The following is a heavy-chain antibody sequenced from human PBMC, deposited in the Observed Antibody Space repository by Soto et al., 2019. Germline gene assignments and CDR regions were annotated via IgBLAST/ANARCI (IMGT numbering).Heavy chain of an antibody. J-gene: IGHJ4*02. D-gene: IGHD3-22*01. Sequence: PGGSLRLSCAASGFTFSSYAMSWVRQAPGKGLEWVSAISGSGGSTYYADSVKGRFTISRDNSKNTLYLQMNSLRAEDTAVYYCAKSQAATMIVVVITTLDYWGQGTLVTVSS. CDR1: GFTFSSYA. V-gene: IGHV3-23*01. CDR3: AKSQAATMIVVVITTLDY. CDR2: ISGSGGST.